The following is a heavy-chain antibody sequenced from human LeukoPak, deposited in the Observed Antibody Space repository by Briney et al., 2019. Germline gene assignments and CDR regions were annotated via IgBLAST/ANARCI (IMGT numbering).Heavy chain of an antibody. CDR3: ARDLDAMIVASDAFDI. J-gene: IGHJ3*02. V-gene: IGHV1-18*01. CDR2: ISAYNGNT. Sequence: ASVKVSCKASGYTFTSYGIRWVRQAPGQGLEWMGWISAYNGNTNYAQKLQGRVTMTTDTSTSTAYMELRSLRSDDTAVYYCARDLDAMIVASDAFDIWGQGTMVTVSS. D-gene: IGHD3-22*01. CDR1: GYTFTSYG.